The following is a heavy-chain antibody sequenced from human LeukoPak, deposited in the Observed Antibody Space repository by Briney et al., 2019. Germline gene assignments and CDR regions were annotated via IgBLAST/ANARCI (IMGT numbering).Heavy chain of an antibody. V-gene: IGHV1-46*01. J-gene: IGHJ4*02. Sequence: ASVKVSCKASGYTFTSYYMHWVRQAPGQGLEWMGIINPSGGSTSYAQKFQGRVTMTRDTSTSTVHMELSSLRSEDTAVYYCAREVRPLLWFGETVYYFDYWGQGTLVTVSS. CDR3: AREVRPLLWFGETVYYFDY. D-gene: IGHD3-10*01. CDR1: GYTFTSYY. CDR2: INPSGGST.